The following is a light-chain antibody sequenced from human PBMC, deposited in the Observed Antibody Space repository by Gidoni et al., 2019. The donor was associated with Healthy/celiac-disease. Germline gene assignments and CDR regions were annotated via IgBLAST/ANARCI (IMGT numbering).Light chain of an antibody. V-gene: IGKV4-1*01. CDR2: WAS. Sequence: DIVMTQSPDPLAVSLGERATINCKSSQSVLYSSNNKNYLAWYQQKPGQPPKLLIYWASTRESGVPDRFSGSGSGTDFTLTISSLQAEDVAVYYCQQYYSTPLTFXGXTKVEIK. CDR1: QSVLYSSNNKNY. J-gene: IGKJ4*01. CDR3: QQYYSTPLT.